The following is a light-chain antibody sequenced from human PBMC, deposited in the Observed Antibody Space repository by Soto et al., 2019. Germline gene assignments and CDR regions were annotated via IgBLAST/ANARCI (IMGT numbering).Light chain of an antibody. V-gene: IGKV3-20*01. J-gene: IGKJ1*01. CDR1: ESVSSSY. CDR2: GAS. Sequence: EIVLTQSPGTLSLSPGERATLSCRASESVSSSYLAWYQQKPGQAPRLLIYGASRRATGTPDRFSGSGSGTDFTLTISRLEPEDFAVYYCQHYGSSPPWTFGQGTKVEIK. CDR3: QHYGSSPPWT.